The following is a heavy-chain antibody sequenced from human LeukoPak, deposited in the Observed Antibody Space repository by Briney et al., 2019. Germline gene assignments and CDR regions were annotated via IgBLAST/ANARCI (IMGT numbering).Heavy chain of an antibody. CDR1: GFKLSSYN. D-gene: IGHD3-10*01. V-gene: IGHV3-48*01. Sequence: GGSLRLSCAASGFKLSSYNMNWVRQAPGKGLEWISYISTGSGTIYYADSVKGRFTVSRDNAKNTLYLQMNSLRADDTAVYYCAKGVASSGTPVDYWGQGTLVTVSS. CDR3: AKGVASSGTPVDY. CDR2: ISTGSGTI. J-gene: IGHJ4*02.